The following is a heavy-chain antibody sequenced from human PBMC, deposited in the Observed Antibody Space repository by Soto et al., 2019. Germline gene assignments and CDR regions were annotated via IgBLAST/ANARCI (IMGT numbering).Heavy chain of an antibody. D-gene: IGHD5-12*01. CDR2: IWYDGSIR. CDR3: ARDAPPVRGYSGTGNFGY. V-gene: IGHV3-33*01. CDR1: GVTFSGHD. Sequence: GSLRLSCAASGVTFSGHDLHWVRQAPGKGLEWVALIWYDGSIRYYRDSVKGRFTISRDNSKNTLYLQMNSLRAEDTAVYYCARDAPPVRGYSGTGNFGYWGQRTLGTVSS. J-gene: IGHJ4*02.